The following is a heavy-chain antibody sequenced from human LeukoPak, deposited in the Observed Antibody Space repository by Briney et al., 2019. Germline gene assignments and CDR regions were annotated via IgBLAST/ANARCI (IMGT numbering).Heavy chain of an antibody. D-gene: IGHD6-6*01. Sequence: PGGSLRLSRAASGFTFSSYAMSWVRQAPGKGLEWIGEINHRGSTNYNPSLKSRVTMSVDTSKNQFSLKLSSVTAADTAVYYCARGRGAARFVTIEFDYWGQGALVTVSS. CDR3: ARGRGAARFVTIEFDY. V-gene: IGHV4-34*01. CDR2: INHRGST. J-gene: IGHJ4*02. CDR1: GFTFSSYA.